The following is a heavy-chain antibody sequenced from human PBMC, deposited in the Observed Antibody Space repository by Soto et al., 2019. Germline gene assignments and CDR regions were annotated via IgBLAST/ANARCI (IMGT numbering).Heavy chain of an antibody. Sequence: SVKVSCKASGGTFSSYAISWVRQAPGQGLEWMGGIIPIFGTANYAQKFQGRVTITADESTSTAYMELSSLRSEDTAVYYCASVREAKDGSVPPLAAFDIWGQGTMVT. CDR1: GGTFSSYA. CDR3: ASVREAKDGSVPPLAAFDI. D-gene: IGHD3-10*01. V-gene: IGHV1-69*13. J-gene: IGHJ3*02. CDR2: IIPIFGTA.